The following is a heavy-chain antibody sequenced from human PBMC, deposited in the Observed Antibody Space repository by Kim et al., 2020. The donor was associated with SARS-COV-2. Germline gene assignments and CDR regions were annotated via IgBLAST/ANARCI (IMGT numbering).Heavy chain of an antibody. V-gene: IGHV3-48*02. Sequence: GGSLRLSCAASGFSFSTYNMNWVRQAPGKGLEWVSHISSSRRSIYYANSVKGRFTISKDNAKNSLYLQMNSLREEDTAVYYCARGYWNDGGGDAFDVWG. D-gene: IGHD1-1*01. CDR3: ARGYWNDGGGDAFDV. J-gene: IGHJ3*01. CDR2: ISSSRRSI. CDR1: GFSFSTYN.